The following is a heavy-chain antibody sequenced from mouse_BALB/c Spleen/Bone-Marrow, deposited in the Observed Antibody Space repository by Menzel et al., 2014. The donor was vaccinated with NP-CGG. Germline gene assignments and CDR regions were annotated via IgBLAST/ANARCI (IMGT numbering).Heavy chain of an antibody. CDR3: ARYYYGSSLFDY. D-gene: IGHD1-1*01. CDR1: GFNIKDTY. J-gene: IGHJ2*01. CDR2: IDPANGNT. Sequence: VQLKESGAELVKPGASVKLSCTASGFNIKDTYMHWVKQRPEQGLEWIGRIDPANGNTKYDPKFQGKATITADTSSNTAYLQLSSLTSEDTAVYYCARYYYGSSLFDYWGHGTTLTVSS. V-gene: IGHV14-3*02.